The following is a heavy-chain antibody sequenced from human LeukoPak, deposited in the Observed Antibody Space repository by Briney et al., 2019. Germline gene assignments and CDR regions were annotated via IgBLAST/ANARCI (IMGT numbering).Heavy chain of an antibody. CDR3: ARGPRAARPFDY. J-gene: IGHJ4*02. CDR1: GGSISSGGYY. CDR2: IYYSGST. Sequence: SETLSLTCTVSGGSISSGGYYWSWIRQHPGKGLEWIGYIYYSGSTNYNPSLKSRVTISVDTSKNQFSLKLSSVTAADTAVYYCARGPRAARPFDYWGQGTLVTVSS. V-gene: IGHV4-31*03. D-gene: IGHD6-6*01.